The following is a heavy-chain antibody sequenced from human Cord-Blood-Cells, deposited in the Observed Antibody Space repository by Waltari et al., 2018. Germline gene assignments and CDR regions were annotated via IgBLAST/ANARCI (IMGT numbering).Heavy chain of an antibody. CDR2: IYHSGST. Sequence: QVQLQESGPGLVKPSETLSLTCAVSGYSISSGYYWGWIRQPPGKGLEWIGSIYHSGSTYYNPSLKSRVTISVDTSKTQFSLKLSSVTAADTAVYYCARDTPVGIYYYGMDVWGQGTTVTVSS. J-gene: IGHJ6*02. V-gene: IGHV4-38-2*02. CDR1: GYSISSGYY. CDR3: ARDTPVGIYYYGMDV. D-gene: IGHD2-21*01.